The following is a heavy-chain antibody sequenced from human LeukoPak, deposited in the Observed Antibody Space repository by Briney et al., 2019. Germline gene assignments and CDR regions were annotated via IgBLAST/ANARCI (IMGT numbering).Heavy chain of an antibody. J-gene: IGHJ4*02. CDR3: ASTYCGGDCYPI. D-gene: IGHD2-21*02. CDR1: GFTLSPYD. V-gene: IGHV3-13*04. CDR2: IGPGGDT. Sequence: GGSLRLSCAASGFTLSPYDMHWVRRATGKGLEWVSAIGPGGDTYYPGSVQGRFTISRENAKNSLYLQMNSLRAGDTAVYYCASTYCGGDCYPIWGQGTLVTVSS.